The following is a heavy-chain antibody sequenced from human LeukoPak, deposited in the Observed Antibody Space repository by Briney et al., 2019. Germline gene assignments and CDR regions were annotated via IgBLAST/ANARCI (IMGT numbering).Heavy chain of an antibody. CDR1: GYTFTDYY. J-gene: IGHJ4*02. Sequence: ASVKVSSKASGYTFTDYYIHWVRQAPGQGLEWMGIINPSGGNTKYAEKFQARVTMNRDTSTSTVYMDLSSLRSEDTAVYYCARAQGYGDCDYWGQGTLVTVSS. CDR2: INPSGGNT. V-gene: IGHV1-46*01. CDR3: ARAQGYGDCDY. D-gene: IGHD4-17*01.